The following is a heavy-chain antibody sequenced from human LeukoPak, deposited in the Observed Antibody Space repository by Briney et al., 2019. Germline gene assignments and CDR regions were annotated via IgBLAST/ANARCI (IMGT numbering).Heavy chain of an antibody. CDR3: AREDIVVVPAARYYYYGMDV. J-gene: IGHJ6*02. V-gene: IGHV3-30-3*01. CDR1: GFTFSSYA. Sequence: PGRSLRLSCAASGFTFSSYAMHWVRQAPGKGLEWVAVISYDGSNKYYADSVKGRFTISRDNSKNTLYLQVNSLRAEDTAVYYCAREDIVVVPAARYYYYGMDVWGQGTTVTVSS. D-gene: IGHD2-2*01. CDR2: ISYDGSNK.